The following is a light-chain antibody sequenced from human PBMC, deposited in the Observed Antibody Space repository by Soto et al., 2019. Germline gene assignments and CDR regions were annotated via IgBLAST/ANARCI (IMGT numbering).Light chain of an antibody. CDR1: QSVSSN. J-gene: IGKJ1*01. CDR2: GAS. V-gene: IGKV3-15*01. CDR3: QQYNNWPPWT. Sequence: EIVMTQSPVTLSVSPGERATLSCRASQSVSSNLAWYQKKPDQAPRLLMYGASTRVTGIPARFSGSGSGTEFTLTISSLQSEDFAVYYCQQYNNWPPWTFGQGTKVEIK.